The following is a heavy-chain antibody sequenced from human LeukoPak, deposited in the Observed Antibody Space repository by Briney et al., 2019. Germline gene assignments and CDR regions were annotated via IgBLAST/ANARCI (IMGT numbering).Heavy chain of an antibody. CDR2: ISAYNGNT. J-gene: IGHJ4*02. Sequence: ASVKLSCTASGYTFTSYGISWVRQAPGQGLKGMGWISAYNGNTNYAQKLQGRVTMTTDTSTSTAYMELRSLRSDDTAVYYCARAITGDCFGYWGQGTLVTVSS. D-gene: IGHD7-27*01. V-gene: IGHV1-18*01. CDR1: GYTFTSYG. CDR3: ARAITGDCFGY.